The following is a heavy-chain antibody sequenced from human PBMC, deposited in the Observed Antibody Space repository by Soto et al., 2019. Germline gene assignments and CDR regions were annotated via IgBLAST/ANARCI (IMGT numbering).Heavy chain of an antibody. V-gene: IGHV3-15*07. CDR2: IKSKTDGGTT. CDR1: GFTFSNAW. Sequence: EVQLVESGGGLVKPGGSLRLSCAASGFTFSNAWMNWVRQAPGKGLEWVGRIKSKTDGGTTDYAAPVKGRFTISRDYSKNTLYLQMNSMKTVDTAVYYCTTVWVKTGTCVFWGQGTLVTVSS. CDR3: TTVWVKTGTCVF. J-gene: IGHJ4*02. D-gene: IGHD1-7*01.